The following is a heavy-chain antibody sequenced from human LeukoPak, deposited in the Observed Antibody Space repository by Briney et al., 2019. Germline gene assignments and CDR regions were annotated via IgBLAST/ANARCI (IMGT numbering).Heavy chain of an antibody. CDR1: GFTFNRYA. V-gene: IGHV3-30*03. CDR3: ASLGRTIFGVVFDPLRRWFDP. J-gene: IGHJ5*02. CDR2: ISYDGSNR. D-gene: IGHD3-3*01. Sequence: GGSLRLSCVGSGFTFNRYAFHWVRQAPGKGLEWVAVISYDGSNRYYADSVKGRFTVSRDNSKNTLYLQMDSLRYEDTAMYYCASLGRTIFGVVFDPLRRWFDPWGQGTLVTVFS.